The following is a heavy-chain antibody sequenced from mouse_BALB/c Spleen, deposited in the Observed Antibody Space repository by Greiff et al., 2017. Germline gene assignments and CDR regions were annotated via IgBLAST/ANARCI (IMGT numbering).Heavy chain of an antibody. D-gene: IGHD1-2*01. CDR2: IDPYNGGT. J-gene: IGHJ4*01. CDR1: GYAFTSYN. V-gene: IGHV1S135*01. CDR3: ARHGDLGY. Sequence: VQLQQSGPELVKPGASVKVSCKASGYAFTSYNMYWVKQSHGKSLEWIGYIDPYNGGTSYNQKFKGKATLTADKSSSTVYMELSRLTSEDSAVYFCARHGDLGYWGQGTSVTVSS.